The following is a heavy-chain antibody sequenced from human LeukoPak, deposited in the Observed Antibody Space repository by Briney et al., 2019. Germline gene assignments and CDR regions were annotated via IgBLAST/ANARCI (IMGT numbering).Heavy chain of an antibody. CDR2: INPNSGGT. Sequence: GASVKVSCKASGYTFTGYYMHWVRQAPGQGLEWMGRINPNSGGTNYAQKFQGRVTMTGDTSISTAYMELSRLRSDDTAVYYCARDYDSSGYHFDYWGQGTLVTVSS. CDR3: ARDYDSSGYHFDY. D-gene: IGHD3-22*01. CDR1: GYTFTGYY. J-gene: IGHJ4*02. V-gene: IGHV1-2*06.